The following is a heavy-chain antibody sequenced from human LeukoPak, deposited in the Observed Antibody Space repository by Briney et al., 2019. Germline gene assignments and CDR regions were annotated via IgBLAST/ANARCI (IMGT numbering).Heavy chain of an antibody. V-gene: IGHV4-38-2*02. J-gene: IGHJ6*03. D-gene: IGHD3-3*01. Sequence: NPSETLSLTCTVSGGSISSYYWGWIRQPPGKGLEWIGSIYHSGSTYYNPSLKSRVTISVDTSKNQFSLKLSSVTAADTAVYYCARASGFWSGYYYSYYYYYMDVWGKGTTVTVSS. CDR3: ARASGFWSGYYYSYYYYYMDV. CDR1: GGSISSYY. CDR2: IYHSGST.